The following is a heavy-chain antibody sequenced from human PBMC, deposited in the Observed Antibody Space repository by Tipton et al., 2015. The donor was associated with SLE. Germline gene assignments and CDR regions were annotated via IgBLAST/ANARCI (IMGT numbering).Heavy chain of an antibody. CDR3: ARVNRVAADVDF. CDR1: GVSIRSYY. V-gene: IGHV4-59*12. J-gene: IGHJ4*02. Sequence: TLSLTCTVSGVSIRSYYWSWIRQPPGKGLEWIGNLDYSGTTYYNPSLQRRVTISLDTSTNRLSLKLSSVIAADTAVYYCARVNRVAADVDFWGQGTLVAVSS. CDR2: LDYSGTT. D-gene: IGHD6-13*01.